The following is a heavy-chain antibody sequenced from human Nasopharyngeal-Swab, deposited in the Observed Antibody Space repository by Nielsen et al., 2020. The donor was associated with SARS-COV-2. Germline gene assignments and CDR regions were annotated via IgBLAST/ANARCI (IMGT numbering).Heavy chain of an antibody. CDR1: GYTFTSYY. CDR2: INPSGGST. D-gene: IGHD6-19*01. V-gene: IGHV1-46*01. CDR3: ASYQNSSGWYWGTYYFDY. J-gene: IGHJ4*02. Sequence: ASVKVSCKASGYTFTSYYMHWVRQAPGQGLEWIGIINPSGGSTSYAQKFQGRVTMTRDTSPSTVYMELSSLRSEDTAVYYCASYQNSSGWYWGTYYFDYWGQGTLVTVSS.